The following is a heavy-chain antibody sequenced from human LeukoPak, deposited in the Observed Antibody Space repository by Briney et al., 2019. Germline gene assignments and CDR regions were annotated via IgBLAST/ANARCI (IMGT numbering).Heavy chain of an antibody. J-gene: IGHJ4*02. D-gene: IGHD3-22*01. CDR2: ISTYNGNT. Sequence: ASVKVSCKASGYTFSYFGISWVRQAPGQGLEWMGWISTYNGNTNYAQKLQGRVAINTDTSTSTAYMELRSLRSDDTAVYYCARDCDRSGYYCYWGQGTLVTVSS. CDR1: GYTFSYFG. V-gene: IGHV1-18*01. CDR3: ARDCDRSGYYCY.